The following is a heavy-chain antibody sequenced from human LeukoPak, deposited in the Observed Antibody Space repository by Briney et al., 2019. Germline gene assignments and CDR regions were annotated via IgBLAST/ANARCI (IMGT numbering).Heavy chain of an antibody. CDR2: IYYSGST. J-gene: IGHJ4*02. V-gene: IGHV4-61*08. CDR1: GGSISSGGYY. CDR3: ARRRIAARRYFDY. D-gene: IGHD6-6*01. Sequence: SETLSLTCTVSGGSISSGGYYWSWIRQPPGKGLEWIGYIYYSGSTNYNPSLKSRVTISVDTSKNQFSLKLSSVTAADTAVYYCARRRIAARRYFDYWGQGTLVTVSS.